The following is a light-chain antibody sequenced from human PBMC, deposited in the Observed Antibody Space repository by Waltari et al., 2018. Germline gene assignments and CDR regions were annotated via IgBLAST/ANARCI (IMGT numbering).Light chain of an antibody. CDR1: QTVGTN. Sequence: DIVMTQSPATLSVSPGERATLSCRASQTVGTNLAWYQQKPGQAPRLLIYGVFNRATGIPCRLSGSGSGTEFTLAISSLQSEDFAVYYCHQYFNWPRTFGQGTKVEI. CDR3: HQYFNWPRT. V-gene: IGKV3D-15*01. CDR2: GVF. J-gene: IGKJ1*01.